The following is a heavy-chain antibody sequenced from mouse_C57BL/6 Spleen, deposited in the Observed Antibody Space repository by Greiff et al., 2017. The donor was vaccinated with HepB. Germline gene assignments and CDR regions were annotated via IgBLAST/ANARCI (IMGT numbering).Heavy chain of an antibody. CDR3: ARYYYGSKDYAMDY. CDR2: IYPGSGST. CDR1: GYTFTSYW. D-gene: IGHD1-1*01. V-gene: IGHV1-55*01. Sequence: QVQLQHPGAELVKPGASVKMSCKASGYTFTSYWITWVKQRPGQGLEWIGDIYPGSGSTNYNEKFKSKATLTVDTSSSTAYMQLSSLTSEDSAVYYCARYYYGSKDYAMDYWGQGTSVTVSS. J-gene: IGHJ4*01.